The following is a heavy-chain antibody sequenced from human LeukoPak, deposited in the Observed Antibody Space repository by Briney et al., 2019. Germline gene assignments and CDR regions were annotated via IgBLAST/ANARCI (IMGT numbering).Heavy chain of an antibody. D-gene: IGHD2-8*01. CDR3: VRDIVPLTDARLGGF. V-gene: IGHV1-2*02. CDR1: GYTFTGYY. Sequence: ASVKVSCKASGYTFTGYYMHWVRQAPGQGLEWMGWINPNSGGTNYAQKFQGRVTMTRDTSISTAYMELSSLRSDDTAVYYCVRDIVPLTDARLGGFWGQGSLVTVSS. J-gene: IGHJ4*02. CDR2: INPNSGGT.